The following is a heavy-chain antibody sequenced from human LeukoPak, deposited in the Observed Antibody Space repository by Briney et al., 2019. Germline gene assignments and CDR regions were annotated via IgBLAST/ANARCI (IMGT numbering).Heavy chain of an antibody. CDR2: ISGYNGKT. CDR3: ARDAREVLLWFGEFSP. J-gene: IGHJ5*02. Sequence: RASVKVSCKASGCTFTNYGISWVRQAPGQGLEWMGWISGYNGKTNYAQKLQGRVTMTTDTSTSTAYMELRSLRSDDTAVYYCARDAREVLLWFGEFSPWGQGTLVTVSS. CDR1: GCTFTNYG. V-gene: IGHV1-18*01. D-gene: IGHD3-10*01.